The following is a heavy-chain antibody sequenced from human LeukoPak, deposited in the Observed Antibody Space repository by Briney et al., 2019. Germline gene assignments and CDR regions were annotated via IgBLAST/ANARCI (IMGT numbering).Heavy chain of an antibody. D-gene: IGHD4-17*01. J-gene: IGHJ4*02. CDR2: ISYDGSNK. CDR1: GFTFSSYP. CDR3: ARSSLTTVTTAYY. V-gene: IGHV3-30-3*01. Sequence: LPGGSLRLSCAASGFTFSSYPMHWVRQAPGKGLEWVTLISYDGSNKYYTDSVKGRFTISRDNSKNTLYLQMNSLRAEDTAVYYCARSSLTTVTTAYYWGQGTLVTVSS.